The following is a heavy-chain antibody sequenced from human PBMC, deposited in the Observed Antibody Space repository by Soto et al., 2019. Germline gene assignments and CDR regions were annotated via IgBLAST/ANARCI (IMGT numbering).Heavy chain of an antibody. J-gene: IGHJ4*02. Sequence: SLKVSCKASGGTFSSYAISWVRQAPGQGLEWMGGIIPIFGTANYAQKFQGRVTITADESTSTAYMELSSLRSEDTAVYYCASTEGLGAKSVWELFDYWGQGTLVTVSA. CDR2: IIPIFGTA. D-gene: IGHD1-26*01. CDR3: ASTEGLGAKSVWELFDY. CDR1: GGTFSSYA. V-gene: IGHV1-69*01.